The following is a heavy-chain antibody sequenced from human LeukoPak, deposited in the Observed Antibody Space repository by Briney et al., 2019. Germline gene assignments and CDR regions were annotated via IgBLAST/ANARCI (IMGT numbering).Heavy chain of an antibody. CDR2: ISSSSSTI. D-gene: IGHD4-11*01. CDR1: GFTFSSYS. CDR3: ARVDYNLQDGRDWFDP. J-gene: IGHJ5*02. V-gene: IGHV3-48*01. Sequence: GGSLRLSCAASGFTFSSYSMNWVRQAPGKGLEWVSYISSSSSTIYYADSVKGRFTISRDNAKNSLYLQMNSLRAEDTAVYYCARVDYNLQDGRDWFDPWGQGTLVTVSS.